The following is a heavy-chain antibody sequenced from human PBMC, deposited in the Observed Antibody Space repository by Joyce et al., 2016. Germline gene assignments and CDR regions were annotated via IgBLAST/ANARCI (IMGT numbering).Heavy chain of an antibody. CDR2: ISSDGTNK. J-gene: IGHJ4*02. CDR3: ARGLGVVAVDYFEY. CDR1: GLTFSSYA. V-gene: IGHV3-30*03. Sequence: QVQLVESGGGVVQPGRSLRLSCAASGLTFSSYAMHWVRQIPGKGLEGVAVISSDGTNKYYADSMNGRFTISRDNSKSSLYLQMNNLKTEDTAVYYCARGLGVVAVDYFEYWGQGTLVTVSS. D-gene: IGHD2-15*01.